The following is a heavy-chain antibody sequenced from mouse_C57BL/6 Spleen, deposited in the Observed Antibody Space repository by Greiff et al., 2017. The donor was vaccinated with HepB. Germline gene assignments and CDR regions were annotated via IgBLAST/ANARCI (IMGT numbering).Heavy chain of an antibody. CDR3: ARETEDGYDAYFDY. J-gene: IGHJ2*01. D-gene: IGHD2-2*01. CDR1: GFTFSSYA. Sequence: VESGGGLVKPGGSLKLSCAASGFTFSSYAMSWVRQTPEKRLEWVATISDGGSYTYYPDNVKGRFTISRDNAKNNLYLQMSHLKSEDTAMYYGARETEDGYDAYFDYWGQGTTLTVSS. CDR2: ISDGGSYT. V-gene: IGHV5-4*01.